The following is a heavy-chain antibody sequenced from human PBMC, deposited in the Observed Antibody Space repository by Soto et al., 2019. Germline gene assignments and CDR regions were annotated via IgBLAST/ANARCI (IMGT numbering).Heavy chain of an antibody. CDR1: GGSISSGGYY. J-gene: IGHJ4*02. D-gene: IGHD2-2*01. CDR2: IYYSGST. V-gene: IGHV4-31*03. CDR3: AREVYELYYFDY. Sequence: QVQLQESGPGLVKPSQTLSLTCTVSGGSISSGGYYWSWIRQHPGKGLEWIGYIYYSGSTYYNQSLKSRVTISVDASKNQFSLKLSSVTAADTAVYYCAREVYELYYFDYWGQGTLVTVSS.